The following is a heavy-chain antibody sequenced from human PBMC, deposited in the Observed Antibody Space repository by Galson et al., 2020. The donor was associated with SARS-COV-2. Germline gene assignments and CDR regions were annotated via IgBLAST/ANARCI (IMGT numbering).Heavy chain of an antibody. V-gene: IGHV4-59*01. Sequence: SETLSFTCSVSGGSITGYHWNWIRQSPGKTVEWIGYIYYNGNTKYNPALSSRVSISLDTSKSQFSLRVRSVTAADTATYYCARDDGRMDGYSWGFAFKLWGLGTAVTVSS. CDR2: IYYNGNT. CDR1: GGSITGYH. CDR3: ARDDGRMDGYSWGFAFKL. D-gene: IGHD3-16*01. J-gene: IGHJ6*01.